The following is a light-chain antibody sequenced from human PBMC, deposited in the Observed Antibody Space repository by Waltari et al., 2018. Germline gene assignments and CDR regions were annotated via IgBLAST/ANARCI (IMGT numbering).Light chain of an antibody. Sequence: QSVLTQPPSASGTPGQRVTISWSGSSSNIGSNSVYWYQQLPGTAPTLLIYRNNQRPSGVPDRFSGSKSGTSASLAISGLRSEDEADYYCAAWDDSLSGRVFGGGTKLTVL. CDR3: AAWDDSLSGRV. CDR2: RNN. CDR1: SSNIGSNS. J-gene: IGLJ3*02. V-gene: IGLV1-47*01.